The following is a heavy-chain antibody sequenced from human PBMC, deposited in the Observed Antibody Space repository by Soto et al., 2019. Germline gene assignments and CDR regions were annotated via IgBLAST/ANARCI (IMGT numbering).Heavy chain of an antibody. CDR2: INPSGGST. CDR1: GYTFASYY. CDR3: ARDQGYCSGGSCPGVYYYYGMDV. V-gene: IGHV1-46*01. D-gene: IGHD2-15*01. J-gene: IGHJ6*02. Sequence: ASVKVSCKASGYTFASYYMHWVRQAPGQGLEWMGIINPSGGSTSYAQKFQGRVTMTRDTSTSTVYMELSSLRSEDTAVYYCARDQGYCSGGSCPGVYYYYGMDVWGQGTTVTVSS.